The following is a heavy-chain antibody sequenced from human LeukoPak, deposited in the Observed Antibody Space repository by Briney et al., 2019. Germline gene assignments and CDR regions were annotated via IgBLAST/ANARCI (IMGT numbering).Heavy chain of an antibody. D-gene: IGHD3-22*01. CDR3: ARDQAGDSSAYDAFDI. V-gene: IGHV1-46*01. CDR2: INPSGGST. J-gene: IGHJ3*02. Sequence: ASVKVSCKASGYTFTSYYMHWVRQAPGQGLEWMGIINPSGGSTSYAQKFQGRVTMTRDTSTSTVYMELSSLRSEDTAVYYCARDQAGDSSAYDAFDIWGQGTMVTVSS. CDR1: GYTFTSYY.